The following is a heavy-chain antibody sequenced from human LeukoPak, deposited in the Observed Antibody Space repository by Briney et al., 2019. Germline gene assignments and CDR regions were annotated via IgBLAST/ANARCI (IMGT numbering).Heavy chain of an antibody. CDR2: IYYTGET. CDR3: ARGHDYFDY. CDR1: GGSISSYY. Sequence: SETLSLTCTVSGGSISSYYWSWIRQAPGKGLEWIGYIYYTGETNYNPSLKSRVSVSVDTSKDQFSLNLSSVTAADTAVFYCARGHDYFDYWGQGTLVTVSS. J-gene: IGHJ4*02. V-gene: IGHV4-59*08.